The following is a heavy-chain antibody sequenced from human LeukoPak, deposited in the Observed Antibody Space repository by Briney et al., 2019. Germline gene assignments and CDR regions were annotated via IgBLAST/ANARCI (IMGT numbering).Heavy chain of an antibody. D-gene: IGHD1-26*01. V-gene: IGHV3-21*01. Sequence: GGSLRLSCAASGFTFSSYSMNWVRQAPGKGLEWVSSISSSSSYIYYADSVKGRFTISRDNAKNSLYLQMNSLRAEDTAVYYCAKSGRLRGVNTTGYSGLVGATEYYYYYMDVWGKGTTVTVSS. J-gene: IGHJ6*03. CDR1: GFTFSSYS. CDR2: ISSSSSYI. CDR3: AKSGRLRGVNTTGYSGLVGATEYYYYYMDV.